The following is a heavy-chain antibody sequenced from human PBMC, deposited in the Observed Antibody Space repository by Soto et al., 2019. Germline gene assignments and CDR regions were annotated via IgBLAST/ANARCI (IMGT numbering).Heavy chain of an antibody. CDR2: ISYDGSNK. Sequence: GGSLRLSCAASGFTFSSYGMHWVRQAPGKGLEWVAVISYDGSNKYYADSVKGRFTISRDNSKNTLYLQMNSLRAEDTAVYYCAKGGGSYSWTVDYWGQGTLVTVSS. D-gene: IGHD1-26*01. J-gene: IGHJ4*02. CDR1: GFTFSSYG. V-gene: IGHV3-30*18. CDR3: AKGGGSYSWTVDY.